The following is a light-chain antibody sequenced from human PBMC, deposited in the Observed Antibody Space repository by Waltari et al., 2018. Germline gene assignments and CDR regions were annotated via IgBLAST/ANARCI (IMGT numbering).Light chain of an antibody. J-gene: IGKJ1*01. CDR1: QRVTSGY. CDR2: TAS. CDR3: QYYGSAPRT. Sequence: EIVLTQSPGTLSLSPGERATLSCRASQRVTSGYISCYQHKPGHAPMLLIYTASTKATVIPDRFSGGGSGTDFLLTSNVLEPEDFAVYYCQYYGSAPRTFGQGTKVEIK. V-gene: IGKV3-20*01.